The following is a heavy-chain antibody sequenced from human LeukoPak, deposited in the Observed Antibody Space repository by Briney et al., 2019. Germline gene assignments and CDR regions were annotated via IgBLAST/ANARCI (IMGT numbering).Heavy chain of an antibody. D-gene: IGHD3-22*01. CDR1: GGSISSGGYY. V-gene: IGHV4-31*03. Sequence: SETLSLTCTVSGGSISSGGYYWSWIRQHPGKGLEWIGYIYYSGSTYYNPSLKSRVTISVDTSKNQFSLKLSSVTAADTAVYYCARGPITMIVRYYYYGMDVWGQGTTVTVSS. J-gene: IGHJ6*02. CDR2: IYYSGST. CDR3: ARGPITMIVRYYYYGMDV.